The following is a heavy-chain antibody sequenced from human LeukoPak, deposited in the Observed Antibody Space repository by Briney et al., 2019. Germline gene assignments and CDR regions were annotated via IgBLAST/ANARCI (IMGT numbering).Heavy chain of an antibody. V-gene: IGHV1-18*04. CDR1: GYPFNTYV. D-gene: IGHD3-3*01. J-gene: IGHJ4*02. Sequence: ASVKVSCKASGYPFNTYVLSWVRQAPGQGLEWMGQVSGNDGATKYAQRFQGGVTMTTDTATSTAYLELTSLTSDDTAVYYCARDVPDFWSGFDSWGQGTLVTVSP. CDR3: ARDVPDFWSGFDS. CDR2: VSGNDGAT.